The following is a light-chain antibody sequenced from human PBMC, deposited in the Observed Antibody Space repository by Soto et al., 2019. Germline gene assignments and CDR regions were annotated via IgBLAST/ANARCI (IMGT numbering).Light chain of an antibody. CDR2: EVS. CDR1: SSDVGGYDH. Sequence: QPALTQPASVSGSPGQSITISCTGTSSDVGGYDHVSWYQLHPGKAPKLIVFEVSNRPSGVSYRFSGSKSGNTASLTISGLQAEDEADYFCSSYSISTAYLFGTGTKVTGL. J-gene: IGLJ1*01. CDR3: SSYSISTAYL. V-gene: IGLV2-14*01.